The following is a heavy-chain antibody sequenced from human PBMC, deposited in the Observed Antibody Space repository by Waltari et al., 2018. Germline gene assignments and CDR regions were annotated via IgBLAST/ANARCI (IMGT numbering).Heavy chain of an antibody. CDR1: GGTFSNYA. Sequence: QVQLVQSGAEVKKPGSSVKVSCKASGGTFSNYAINWVRQAPGQGLEWMGGIIPIFGTPNYAQKFQGRVTITADDSTSTADMGLSSLRSEDTAVYYCARAFPRRYYYDKSGYLYLDHWGQGTLVTVSS. CDR2: IIPIFGTP. CDR3: ARAFPRRYYYDKSGYLYLDH. D-gene: IGHD3-22*01. J-gene: IGHJ4*02. V-gene: IGHV1-69*01.